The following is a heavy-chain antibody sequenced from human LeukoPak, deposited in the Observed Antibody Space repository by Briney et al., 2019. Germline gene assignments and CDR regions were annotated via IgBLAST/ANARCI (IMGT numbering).Heavy chain of an antibody. CDR3: ARERGACLPLDAFDI. V-gene: IGHV1-69*05. D-gene: IGHD2-21*01. CDR2: IIPIFGTA. J-gene: IGHJ3*02. CDR1: GGTFSSYA. Sequence: SVMVSCKASGGTFSSYAISWVRQAPGQGLEWMGGIIPIFGTANYAQKFQGRVTITTDESTSTAYMELSSLRSEDTAVYYCARERGACLPLDAFDIWGQGTMVTVSS.